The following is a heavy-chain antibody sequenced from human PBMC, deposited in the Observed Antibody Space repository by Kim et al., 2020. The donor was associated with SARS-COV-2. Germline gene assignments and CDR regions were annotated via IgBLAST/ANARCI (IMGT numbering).Heavy chain of an antibody. CDR3: ASDGYSYGSGPDY. CDR1: GFTVSSNY. Sequence: GGSLRLSCAASGFTVSSNYMSWVRQAPGKGLEWVSVIYSGGSTYYADSVKGRFTISRDNSKNTLYLQMNSLRAEDTAVYYCASDGYSYGSGPDYWGQGTLVTVSS. D-gene: IGHD5-18*01. J-gene: IGHJ4*02. CDR2: IYSGGST. V-gene: IGHV3-66*01.